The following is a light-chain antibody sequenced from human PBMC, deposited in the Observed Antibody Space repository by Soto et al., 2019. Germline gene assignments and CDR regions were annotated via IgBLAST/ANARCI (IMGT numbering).Light chain of an antibody. Sequence: QSVLTPPASVPDSPGQPITISCTGTSSDDGGYNYVSWYQQHPGKAPKLMIYEVSNRPSGVSNRFSGSKSGNTASLTISGLQAEDEADYYCSSYTSSSTLNVFGTGTKVIVL. CDR1: SSDDGGYNY. CDR2: EVS. CDR3: SSYTSSSTLNV. V-gene: IGLV2-14*01. J-gene: IGLJ1*01.